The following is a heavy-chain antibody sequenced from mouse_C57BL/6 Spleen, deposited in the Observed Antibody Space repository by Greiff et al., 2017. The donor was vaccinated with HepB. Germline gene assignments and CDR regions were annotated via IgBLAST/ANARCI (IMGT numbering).Heavy chain of an antibody. CDR2: IDPETGGT. CDR1: GYTFTDYE. Sequence: VQLQQSGAELVRPGASVTLSCKASGYTFTDYEMHWVKQTPVHGLEWIGAIDPETGGTAYNQKFKGKAILTADKSSSTAYMELRSLTSEDSAVYYCTRPGDYEGNWYFDVWGTGTTVTVSS. J-gene: IGHJ1*03. D-gene: IGHD2-4*01. CDR3: TRPGDYEGNWYFDV. V-gene: IGHV1-15*01.